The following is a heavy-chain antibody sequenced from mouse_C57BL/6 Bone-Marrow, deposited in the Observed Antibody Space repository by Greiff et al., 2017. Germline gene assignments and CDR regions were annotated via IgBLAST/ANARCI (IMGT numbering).Heavy chain of an antibody. CDR2: IDPENGDT. Sequence: VQLKESGTVLARPGASVKMSCKTSGYTFTSYWMPWVKQRPEQGLEWIGWIDPENGDTEYASKFQGKATITADPSSNTAYLKLSSLTSADSAVFYCTTELTTVVGGGQGTTLTVSS. CDR1: GYTFTSYW. CDR3: TTELTTVVG. V-gene: IGHV14-4*01. D-gene: IGHD1-1*01. J-gene: IGHJ2*01.